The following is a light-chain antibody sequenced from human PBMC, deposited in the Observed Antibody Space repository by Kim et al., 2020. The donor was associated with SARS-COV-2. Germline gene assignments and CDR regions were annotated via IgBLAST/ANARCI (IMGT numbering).Light chain of an antibody. J-gene: IGKJ4*01. Sequence: SPGERATVSCRASRSVARNYLAWYQQKPGQAPRLLIFGVSSRATGIPDRFSGSGSGTEYSLTINRLEPEDFAVYYCQQYSSLPLTFGGGTKVDIK. V-gene: IGKV3-20*01. CDR3: QQYSSLPLT. CDR1: RSVARNY. CDR2: GVS.